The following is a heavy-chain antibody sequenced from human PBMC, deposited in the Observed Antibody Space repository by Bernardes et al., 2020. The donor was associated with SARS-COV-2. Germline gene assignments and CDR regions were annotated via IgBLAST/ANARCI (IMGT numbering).Heavy chain of an antibody. J-gene: IGHJ6*02. Sequence: AAVKVSCEPSGYSFTDYYIHWVRQAPGQGLEWMGWINPKSADTSYAQKFQGRVTFTRDTSVSTAYMELSRLKSDDTAVYYCARHFGVVLKYFYYYGMDVWGLVTTVTVS. V-gene: IGHV1-2*02. CDR3: ARHFGVVLKYFYYYGMDV. CDR2: INPKSADT. D-gene: IGHD3-3*01. CDR1: GYSFTDYY.